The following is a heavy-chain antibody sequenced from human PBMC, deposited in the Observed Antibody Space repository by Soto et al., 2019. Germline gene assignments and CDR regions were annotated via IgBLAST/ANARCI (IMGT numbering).Heavy chain of an antibody. V-gene: IGHV3-23*01. Sequence: EFQVMQSGGGLVQPGGSLRLACAASGFPFSTTDMSWVRQAPGKGLEWVSTISGGGETTYYADSVKGRFTISRDNFKNKVYLQMDGLRGDGTALFFRAKNSGRFNPRGQGDLVTVSS. CDR3: AKNSGRFNP. J-gene: IGHJ5*02. D-gene: IGHD3-10*01. CDR1: GFPFSTTD. CDR2: ISGGGETT.